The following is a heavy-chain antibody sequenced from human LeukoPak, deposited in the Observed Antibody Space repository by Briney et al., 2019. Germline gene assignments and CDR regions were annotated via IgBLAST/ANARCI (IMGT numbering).Heavy chain of an antibody. V-gene: IGHV3-53*01. CDR3: ARGVVSGVDWFDP. CDR1: GFTVSSNY. CDR2: IYSGGST. J-gene: IGHJ5*02. Sequence: GGSLRLSCAASGFTVSSNYMSWVRQAPGKGLEWVSVIYSGGSTYYADSVKGRFTISRDNSKNSLYLQMDSLRAEDTAVYYCARGVVSGVDWFDPWGQGTLVTVSS. D-gene: IGHD3-3*01.